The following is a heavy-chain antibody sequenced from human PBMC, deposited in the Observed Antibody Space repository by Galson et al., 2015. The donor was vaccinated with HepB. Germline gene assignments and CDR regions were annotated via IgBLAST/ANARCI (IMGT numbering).Heavy chain of an antibody. J-gene: IGHJ5*02. CDR1: GGSISSYY. V-gene: IGHV4-59*01. CDR3: ARGVVPNWFDP. D-gene: IGHD2-2*01. CDR2: IFYSGST. Sequence: LSLTCTVSGGSISSYYWSWIRQSPGKGLEWIGSIFYSGSTNYNPSLKSRVTISVDTSKNQFSLKLSSVTAADTAVYYCARGVVPNWFDPWGQGTLVTVSS.